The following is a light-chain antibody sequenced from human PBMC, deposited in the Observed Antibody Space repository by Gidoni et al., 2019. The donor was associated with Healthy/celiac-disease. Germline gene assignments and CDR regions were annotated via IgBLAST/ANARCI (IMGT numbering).Light chain of an antibody. V-gene: IGKV1-39*01. Sequence: QLTQSPSSLSASVGDRVTITCRASQSISSYLNWYQQKPGKAPKLLIYAASSLQSGVPSRFSGSGSGTDFTLTISSLQPEDFATYYCQQSYSTPLTFGGGTKVEIK. CDR1: QSISSY. CDR3: QQSYSTPLT. J-gene: IGKJ4*01. CDR2: AAS.